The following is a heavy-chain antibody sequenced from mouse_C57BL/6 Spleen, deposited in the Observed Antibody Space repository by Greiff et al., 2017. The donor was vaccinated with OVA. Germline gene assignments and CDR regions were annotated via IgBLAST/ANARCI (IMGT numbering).Heavy chain of an antibody. CDR1: GFTFSDYG. J-gene: IGHJ3*01. CDR3: AVSFAY. V-gene: IGHV5-17*01. Sequence: EVKLVESGGGLVKPGGSLKLSCAASGFTFSDYGMHWVRQAPEKGLEWVAYISSGSSTIYYADTVKGRFTISRDKAKNTLFLQMARLRSEDPAMYYCAVSFAYWGQGTLVTVSA. CDR2: ISSGSSTI.